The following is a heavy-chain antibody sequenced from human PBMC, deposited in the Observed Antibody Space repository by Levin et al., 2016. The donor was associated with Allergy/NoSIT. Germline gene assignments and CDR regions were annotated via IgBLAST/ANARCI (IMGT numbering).Heavy chain of an antibody. Sequence: GGSLRLSCSASGFAFSSFGMHWVRLAPGKGLEWVAVVSSDATNKNYADSVRGRFTISRDNSDSTLYLQMNDLRADDTAVYHCAKSGYSRLMGGDWFDPWGQGTLVTVAS. J-gene: IGHJ5*02. CDR3: AKSGYSRLMGGDWFDP. CDR1: GFAFSSFG. CDR2: VSSDATNK. D-gene: IGHD5-18*01. V-gene: IGHV3-30*18.